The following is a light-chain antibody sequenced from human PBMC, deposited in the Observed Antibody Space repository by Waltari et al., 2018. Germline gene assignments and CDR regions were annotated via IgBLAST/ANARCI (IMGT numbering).Light chain of an antibody. V-gene: IGLV6-57*03. J-gene: IGLJ3*02. Sequence: NFMLTQPHSLSESPGKTVTISCTRSSGSIASHYVQWFQQRPGSAPTTVIYEDNQRPSGVPDRFSGSIDTSSNSASRTISGLTTEDEADYYCQSYDSSSRVFGGGTKLTVL. CDR2: EDN. CDR3: QSYDSSSRV. CDR1: SGSIASHY.